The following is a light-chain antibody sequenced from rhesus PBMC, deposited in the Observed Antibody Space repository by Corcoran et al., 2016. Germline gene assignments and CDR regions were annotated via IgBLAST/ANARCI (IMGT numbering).Light chain of an antibody. CDR1: QGISSW. CDR2: QAY. J-gene: IGKJ2*01. CDR3: QQYSIRPYS. V-gene: IGKV1-22*01. Sequence: DIQMTQSPSSLSASVGDTVTITCRASQGISSWLAWYQQKPGKAPKLRIYQAYSLQSGVPSRFSGSGSGTDFTLTISSLQSEDFASYYCQQYSIRPYSFGQGTKVEI.